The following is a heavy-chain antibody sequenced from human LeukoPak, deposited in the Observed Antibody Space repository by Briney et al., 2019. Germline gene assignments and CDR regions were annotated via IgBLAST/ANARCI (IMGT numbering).Heavy chain of an antibody. CDR3: AVNYVYGDHAHRNPGAYYYMDV. V-gene: IGHV1-2*02. Sequence: ASVKVSCKASGHTFTGYHMHWVRQAPGQGLEWMGWINPNSGDANYAQKFQGRVTMTRDTSISTAYMELSWLRSDDTAVYYCAVNYVYGDHAHRNPGAYYYMDVWGKGTTVTVSS. J-gene: IGHJ6*03. CDR2: INPNSGDA. D-gene: IGHD4/OR15-4a*01. CDR1: GHTFTGYH.